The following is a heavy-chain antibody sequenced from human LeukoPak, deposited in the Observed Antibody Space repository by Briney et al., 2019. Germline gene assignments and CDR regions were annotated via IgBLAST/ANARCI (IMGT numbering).Heavy chain of an antibody. D-gene: IGHD3-22*01. CDR2: IYYSGST. V-gene: IGHV4-39*07. CDR3: ARVTGYMIEDYFDY. Sequence: KPSETLSLTCTVSGASISGSSHYFWGWIRQTPGKGLEWIGSIYYSGSTSYKPSLKSRVTISVETSKNQFSLKLRSVTAADAAVYYCARVTGYMIEDYFDYWGQGTLVTVSS. CDR1: GASISGSSHYF. J-gene: IGHJ4*02.